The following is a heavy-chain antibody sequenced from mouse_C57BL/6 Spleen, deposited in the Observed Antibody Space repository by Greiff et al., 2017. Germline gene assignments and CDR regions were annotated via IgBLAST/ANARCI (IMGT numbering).Heavy chain of an antibody. CDR2: ISSGSSTI. J-gene: IGHJ1*03. V-gene: IGHV5-17*01. D-gene: IGHD4-1*01. CDR1: GFTFSDYG. Sequence: EVMLVESGGGLVKPGGSLKLSCAASGFTFSDYGMHWVRQAPEKGLEWVAYISSGSSTIYYADTVKGRFTISRDNAKNTLFLQMTSLRSEDTAMYYCARNWGPYWYFDVWGTGTTVTVSS. CDR3: ARNWGPYWYFDV.